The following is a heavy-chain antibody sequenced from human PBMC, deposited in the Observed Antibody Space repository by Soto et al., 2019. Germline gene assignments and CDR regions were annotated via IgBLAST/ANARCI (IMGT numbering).Heavy chain of an antibody. Sequence: QVQLVQSGAEVKKPGASVKVSCKASGYTFTSYVMHWVRLAPGQRLEWMGWINTGNGETKYSRKFQGRVTITRDTSASTAYMEMSSLRSEDTAVYFCARGSSNYQLLSRGFDPWGQGTLVTVSS. J-gene: IGHJ5*02. CDR3: ARGSSNYQLLSRGFDP. D-gene: IGHD2-2*01. V-gene: IGHV1-3*04. CDR1: GYTFTSYV. CDR2: INTGNGET.